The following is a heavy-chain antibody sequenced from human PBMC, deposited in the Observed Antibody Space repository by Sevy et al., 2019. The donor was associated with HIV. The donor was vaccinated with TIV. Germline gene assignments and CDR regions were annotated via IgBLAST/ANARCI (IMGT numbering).Heavy chain of an antibody. V-gene: IGHV1-46*01. Sequence: ASVKVSCRASAYSFTLYYMNWARQAPGQGLEWMGLINPTGGHTSDAQRFQGRLSMTRDTSTTTFYMELSSLTYEDTAVYYCAVSQSCGGDCYYFDSWGQGTLVTVSS. CDR3: AVSQSCGGDCYYFDS. D-gene: IGHD2-21*02. CDR2: INPTGGHT. J-gene: IGHJ4*02. CDR1: AYSFTLYY.